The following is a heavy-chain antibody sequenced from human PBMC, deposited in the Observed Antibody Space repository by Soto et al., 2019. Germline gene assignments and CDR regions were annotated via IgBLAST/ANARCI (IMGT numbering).Heavy chain of an antibody. V-gene: IGHV4-30-2*01. CDR1: GGSISSGGYS. CDR2: IYPTGTT. CDR3: ARAPPGPAPRWGV. Sequence: SETLSLTCTVSGGSISSGGYSWSWIRQTPGKDLEWIGYIYPTGTTYYNPPLKNRATLSIDTSQNQFSLQLTSVTAADTAVYYCARAPPGPAPRWGVWGHGTTVTVSS. J-gene: IGHJ6*02. D-gene: IGHD3-16*01.